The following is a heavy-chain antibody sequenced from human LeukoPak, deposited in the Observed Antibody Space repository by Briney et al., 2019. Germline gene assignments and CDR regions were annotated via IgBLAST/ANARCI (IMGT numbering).Heavy chain of an antibody. CDR2: IIPIFGTA. CDR1: GGTFSSYA. J-gene: IGHJ6*02. Sequence: ASVKVSCKASGGTFSSYAISWVRQAPGQGLEWMGGIIPIFGTANYAQKFQGRVTITADESTSTAYMELSSLRSEDTDVYYCARTYDSSGYFSYYYYYGMDVWGQGTTVTVSS. V-gene: IGHV1-69*01. D-gene: IGHD3-22*01. CDR3: ARTYDSSGYFSYYYYYGMDV.